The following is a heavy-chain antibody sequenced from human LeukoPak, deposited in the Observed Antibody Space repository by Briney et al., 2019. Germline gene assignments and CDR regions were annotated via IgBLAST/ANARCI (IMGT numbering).Heavy chain of an antibody. CDR3: ARAHLPPWFDL. J-gene: IGHJ2*01. V-gene: IGHV4-61*02. Sequence: SETLSLTCTVSGSSISSGSYYWSWIRQPAGKGLEWIGRIYTSGSTNYNPSLKSRVTISVDTSKNQFSLKLSSVTAADTAVYYCARAHLPPWFDLWGRGTLVTVSS. CDR1: GSSISSGSYY. CDR2: IYTSGST.